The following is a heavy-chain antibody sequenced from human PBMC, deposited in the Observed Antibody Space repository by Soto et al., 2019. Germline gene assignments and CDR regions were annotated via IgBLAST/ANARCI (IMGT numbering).Heavy chain of an antibody. CDR1: GYTFTSYI. Sequence: QVQLVQSGAEVRKPGASVKVSCKASGYTFTSYIIHWVRQAPGQRLEWMGWINAGDGNTKYAQKFQGRVTITRDTSASTAHMELSSLRSEDTAVYYCARARGYYDSRGYYYYFDYWGQGTLVTVSS. J-gene: IGHJ4*02. CDR2: INAGDGNT. V-gene: IGHV1-3*01. CDR3: ARARGYYDSRGYYYYFDY. D-gene: IGHD3-22*01.